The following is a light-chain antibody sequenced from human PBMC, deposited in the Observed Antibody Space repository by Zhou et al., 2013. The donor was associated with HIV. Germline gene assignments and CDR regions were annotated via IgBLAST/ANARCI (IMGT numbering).Light chain of an antibody. CDR2: GAS. CDR1: QSVSSSY. V-gene: IGKV3-20*01. CDR3: QQYGSSLLT. Sequence: EIVLTQSPGTLSLSPGERATLSCRASQSVSSSYLAWYQQKPGQAPRLLIYGASSRATGIPDRFSGSGSGTDFTLTISRLEPEDFAVYYCQQYGSSLLTFGGGPGRRSN. J-gene: IGKJ4*01.